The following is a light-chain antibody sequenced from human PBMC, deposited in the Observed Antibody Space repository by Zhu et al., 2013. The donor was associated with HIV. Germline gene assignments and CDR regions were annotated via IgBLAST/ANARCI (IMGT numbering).Light chain of an antibody. V-gene: IGKV1-5*01. CDR3: QHYVGWHT. Sequence: DIHMTQSPSTLSASVGDRVTITCRASQTISRWLAWYQQRPGKAPRLLIYDASSLETGVPSRFSGTGSGTEFSLTISSLQPDDFATYYCQHYVGWHTFGQGTRLEFK. J-gene: IGKJ2*01. CDR2: DAS. CDR1: QTISRW.